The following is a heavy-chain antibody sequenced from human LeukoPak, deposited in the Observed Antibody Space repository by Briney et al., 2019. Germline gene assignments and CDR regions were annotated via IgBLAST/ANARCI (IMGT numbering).Heavy chain of an antibody. V-gene: IGHV3-23*01. CDR1: GFTFSSDS. J-gene: IGHJ4*02. CDR2: ISNSAVST. Sequence: PGGSLRLSCAASGFTFSSDSMTWVRQAPGKGLEWVSTISNSAVSTFYADPVKGRFRISRDNSKNTLYLHMSSLSAEDTAMYYCAKDSFSTMWGPGTLVTVSS. CDR3: AKDSFSTM. D-gene: IGHD2/OR15-2a*01.